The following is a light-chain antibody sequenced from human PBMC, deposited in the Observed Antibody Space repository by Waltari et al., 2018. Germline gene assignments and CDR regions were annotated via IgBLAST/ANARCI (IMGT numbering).Light chain of an antibody. Sequence: IVLTQSPGTLSLSPGERATLSCRASQSISTFLAWYQQRPGQAPRLLIYATSSRATGSPDRFSGSGSGTDFSLTISRLGPEDFAVYYCQHYVRLPATFGQGTKVEIK. CDR1: QSISTF. CDR3: QHYVRLPAT. J-gene: IGKJ1*01. V-gene: IGKV3-20*01. CDR2: ATS.